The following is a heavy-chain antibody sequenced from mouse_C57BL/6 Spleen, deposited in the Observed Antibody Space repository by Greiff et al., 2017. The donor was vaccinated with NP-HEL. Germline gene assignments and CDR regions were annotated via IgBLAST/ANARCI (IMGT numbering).Heavy chain of an antibody. CDR2: LSSGGDYI. CDR3: TRYYYGSSYWYFDV. Sequence: EVMLVESGEGLVKPGGSLKLSCAASGFTFSSYAMSWVRQTPEKRLEWVAYLSSGGDYIYYADTVKGRFTISRDNARNTLYLQMSSLKSEDTAMYYCTRYYYGSSYWYFDVWGTGTTVTVSS. J-gene: IGHJ1*03. CDR1: GFTFSSYA. D-gene: IGHD1-1*01. V-gene: IGHV5-9-1*02.